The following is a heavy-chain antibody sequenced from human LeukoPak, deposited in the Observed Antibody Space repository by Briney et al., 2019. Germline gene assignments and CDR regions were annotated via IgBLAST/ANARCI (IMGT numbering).Heavy chain of an antibody. CDR1: GGSISSGSYY. J-gene: IGHJ3*01. D-gene: IGHD3-22*01. V-gene: IGHV4-61*10. CDR2: IYYSGST. CDR3: ARVRVDYYDSSGYYAFDL. Sequence: SETLSLTCTVSGGSISSGSYYWSWFRQPAGNGLEWIGYIYYSGSTNYNPSLKSRVTISVDTSKNQFSLKLSSVTAADTAVYYCARVRVDYYDSSGYYAFDLWGQGTMVTVSS.